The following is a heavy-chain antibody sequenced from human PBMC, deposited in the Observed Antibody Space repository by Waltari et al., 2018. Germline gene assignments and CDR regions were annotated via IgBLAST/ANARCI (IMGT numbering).Heavy chain of an antibody. D-gene: IGHD6-6*01. Sequence: QVQLVQSGAEVKKPGASVKVSCKASGYTFTSYYMHWVRQAPGQGLEWMGIINPSGGSTSYAQKFQGRVTMTRDTSTSTVYMELSSLRSEDTAVYYCARGVIAARRSHNWFDPWGQGTLVTVSS. V-gene: IGHV1-46*01. CDR3: ARGVIAARRSHNWFDP. J-gene: IGHJ5*02. CDR1: GYTFTSYY. CDR2: INPSGGST.